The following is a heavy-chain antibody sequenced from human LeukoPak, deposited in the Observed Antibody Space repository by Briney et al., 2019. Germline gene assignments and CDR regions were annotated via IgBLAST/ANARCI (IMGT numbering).Heavy chain of an antibody. CDR1: GFSLSTSP. J-gene: IGHJ6*02. D-gene: IGHD5-12*01. Sequence: GGSLRLSRAASGFSLSTSPMSWVRQPPGKGLEWVSAMNNGPGATFYRDSVRGRFTISRDDSKSTLYLQMNSLRAEDTGTYYCAKTHYDLLDVWGQGTTVTVSS. CDR3: AKTHYDLLDV. CDR2: MNNGPGAT. V-gene: IGHV3-23*01.